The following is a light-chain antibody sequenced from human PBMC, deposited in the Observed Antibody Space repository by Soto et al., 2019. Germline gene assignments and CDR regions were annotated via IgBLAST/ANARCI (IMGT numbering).Light chain of an antibody. V-gene: IGKV1-39*01. J-gene: IGKJ1*01. CDR1: QNISNN. CDR2: ATD. CDR3: QQSYNCPRT. Sequence: TQMSLSPCSLSASYGDTVTITCRASQNISNNLSWYQQQSGQAPKLLIYATDTRQSGVPSRFSGSGSGTDFTLTISSLQSEDFATYYCQQSYNCPRTFGQGTKVDIK.